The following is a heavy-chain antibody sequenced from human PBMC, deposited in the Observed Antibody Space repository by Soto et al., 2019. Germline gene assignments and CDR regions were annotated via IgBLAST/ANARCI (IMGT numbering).Heavy chain of an antibody. CDR2: ISGSGGST. V-gene: IGHV3-23*01. D-gene: IGHD3-3*01. CDR3: AKDGSLDFWSEDSSYYMDV. Sequence: GGSLRLSCAASGFTFSDYAMSWVRQAPGKGLEWVSAISGSGGSTYYADSVKGRFTISRDNSKNTLFLQMNSLRAEDTAVYYCAKDGSLDFWSEDSSYYMDVWGKGTTVTVSS. J-gene: IGHJ6*03. CDR1: GFTFSDYA.